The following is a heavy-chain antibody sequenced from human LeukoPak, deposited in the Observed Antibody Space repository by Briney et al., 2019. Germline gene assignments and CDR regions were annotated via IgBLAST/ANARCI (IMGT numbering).Heavy chain of an antibody. Sequence: ASVTVSFKASGYTFTTCDINWVRQATGQGLEWMGWMNPNSGNTGYAQSFQGRVTMTRDTSISTAYMELSNLRSEDTAIYYCTRGSSGRRDYWGQGTLVTVSS. CDR1: GYTFTTCD. J-gene: IGHJ4*02. CDR3: TRGSSGRRDY. CDR2: MNPNSGNT. V-gene: IGHV1-8*01. D-gene: IGHD6-19*01.